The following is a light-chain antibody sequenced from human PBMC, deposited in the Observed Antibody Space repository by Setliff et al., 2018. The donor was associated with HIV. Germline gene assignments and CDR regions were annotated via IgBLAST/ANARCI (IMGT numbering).Light chain of an antibody. CDR3: SSYTSRNTYV. Sequence: QSALTQPASVSGSPGQSITLSCTGTSSDVGSYNFVSWYEQHPGKAPKLMIYDVSKRPSGVSNRFSGSKSGNTASLTISGLQAEDEADYYCSSYTSRNTYVFGTGTRPPS. CDR1: SSDVGSYNF. V-gene: IGLV2-14*03. J-gene: IGLJ1*01. CDR2: DVS.